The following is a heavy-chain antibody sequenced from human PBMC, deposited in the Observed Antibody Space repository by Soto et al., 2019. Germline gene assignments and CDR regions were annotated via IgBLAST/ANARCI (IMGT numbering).Heavy chain of an antibody. CDR2: ISSNSAYI. V-gene: IGHV3-21*01. CDR3: TRDVSRDGSGRGWFGA. CDR1: GFTFRSFT. Sequence: GWSLRLSCAASGFTFRSFTMNWVRQAPGKGLEWVSTISSNSAYIYYTDALRGRFTISRDNAKNSLHLQMNSLRAEDTAVYYCTRDVSRDGSGRGWFGAWGPGTLGTVSS. D-gene: IGHD6-25*01. J-gene: IGHJ5*02.